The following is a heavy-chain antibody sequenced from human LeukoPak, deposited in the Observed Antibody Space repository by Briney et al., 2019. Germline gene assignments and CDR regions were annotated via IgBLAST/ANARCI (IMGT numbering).Heavy chain of an antibody. J-gene: IGHJ5*02. V-gene: IGHV4-59*01. CDR2: IYYSGST. CDR1: GGSISSYF. Sequence: SETLFLTCTVSGGSISSYFWSWIRQPPGKGLEWIGYIYYSGSTNYNPSLKSRVTISVDTTKNQFSLKLSSVTAADTAVYYCARASFFDPWGQGTLVTVSS. D-gene: IGHD2/OR15-2a*01. CDR3: ARASFFDP.